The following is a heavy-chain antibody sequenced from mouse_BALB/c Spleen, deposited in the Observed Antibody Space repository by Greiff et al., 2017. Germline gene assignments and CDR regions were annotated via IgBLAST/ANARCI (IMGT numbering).Heavy chain of an antibody. V-gene: IGHV1-37*01. J-gene: IGHJ1*01. CDR2: INPYNGDT. D-gene: IGHD1-1*01. Sequence: VQLKESGPELVKPGASVKISCKASGYSFTGYFMNWVKQSHGKSLEWIGRINPYNGDTFYNQKFKGKSTLTVDKSSSTAHMELLSLTSEDSAVYYCGRAYYGSSYGYFDVWGAGTTVTVSS. CDR1: GYSFTGYF. CDR3: GRAYYGSSYGYFDV.